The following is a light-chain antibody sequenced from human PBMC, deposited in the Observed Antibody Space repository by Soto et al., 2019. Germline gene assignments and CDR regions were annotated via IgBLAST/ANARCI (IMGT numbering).Light chain of an antibody. CDR2: GAS. CDR3: QQYGSSLYT. J-gene: IGKJ2*01. V-gene: IGKV3-20*01. Sequence: EIVLTQSPGTLSLSPGDSATLSCRASQSVTRNSLAWYQQKPGQAPRLLIYGASSRATCIPDRFSGSGSGTDFTLTISRLEPEDFAVFYCQQYGSSLYTFGQGTKLEIK. CDR1: QSVTRNS.